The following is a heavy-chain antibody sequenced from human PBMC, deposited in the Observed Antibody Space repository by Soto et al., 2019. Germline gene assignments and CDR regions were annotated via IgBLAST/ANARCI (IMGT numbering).Heavy chain of an antibody. J-gene: IGHJ5*02. Sequence: PGESLKISCKGSGYSFTSYWIGWVRQMPGKGLEWMGIIYPGDSDTRYSPSFQGQVTISADKSISTAYLQWSSLKASDTAMYYCARHVGDHDSINWFDPWGQGTLVTVSS. CDR2: IYPGDSDT. CDR3: ARHVGDHDSINWFDP. D-gene: IGHD2-21*02. V-gene: IGHV5-51*01. CDR1: GYSFTSYW.